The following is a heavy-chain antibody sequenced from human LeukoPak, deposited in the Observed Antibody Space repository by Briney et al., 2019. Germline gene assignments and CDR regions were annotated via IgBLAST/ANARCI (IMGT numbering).Heavy chain of an antibody. V-gene: IGHV3-23*01. CDR3: AKDRSGGTTTTVMVA. CDR1: GFIFSSNG. Sequence: GGSLRLSCVASGFIFSSNGMSWVRQAPGRGLEWVSAISGSGGSTYYADSVKGRFTISRDNSNSTLYLQMNSLRAEDTAVYYCAKDRSGGTTTTVMVAWGQGTLVTVSS. J-gene: IGHJ5*02. D-gene: IGHD4-17*01. CDR2: ISGSGGST.